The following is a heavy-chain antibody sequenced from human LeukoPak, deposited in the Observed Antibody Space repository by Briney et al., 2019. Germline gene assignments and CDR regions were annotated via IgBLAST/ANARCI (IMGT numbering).Heavy chain of an antibody. J-gene: IGHJ5*02. Sequence: SETLSLTCTVSDGSISSNNYYWAWIRQPPGKGLEWIANIFYTGSTYYNPSLKSRVTISIDTSKNQFSLRLSSVTATDTAVYYCARLNKPGWFDPWGQGTLVTVSS. CDR3: ARLNKPGWFDP. V-gene: IGHV4-39*01. CDR2: IFYTGST. CDR1: DGSISSNNYY. D-gene: IGHD1-14*01.